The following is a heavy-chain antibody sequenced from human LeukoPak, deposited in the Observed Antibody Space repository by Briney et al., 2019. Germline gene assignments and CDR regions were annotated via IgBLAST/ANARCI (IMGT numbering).Heavy chain of an antibody. J-gene: IGHJ4*02. Sequence: GGSLRLSCAASGFTFSSYSMNWVRQAPGKGLEWVSSISSSSSYIYYADSVKGRFTISRDNAKNSLYLQMNSLRAEDTAVYYCATRPGYCSGGSCYSDDFDYWGQGTLVTVSS. CDR2: ISSSSSYI. CDR1: GFTFSSYS. V-gene: IGHV3-21*01. CDR3: ATRPGYCSGGSCYSDDFDY. D-gene: IGHD2-15*01.